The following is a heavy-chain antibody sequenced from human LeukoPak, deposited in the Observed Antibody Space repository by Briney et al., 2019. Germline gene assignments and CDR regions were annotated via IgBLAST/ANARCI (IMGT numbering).Heavy chain of an antibody. Sequence: GGSLRLSCAASGFTFLNYALIWVRQAPGKGLEWVSGVSNSGGVTYYADSVKGRFTISRDNSKNTLYLQMNSLRAEDTAVYYCAKGRSDWEDAFDIWGQGTMVTVSS. D-gene: IGHD3-9*01. V-gene: IGHV3-23*01. CDR3: AKGRSDWEDAFDI. CDR1: GFTFLNYA. CDR2: VSNSGGVT. J-gene: IGHJ3*02.